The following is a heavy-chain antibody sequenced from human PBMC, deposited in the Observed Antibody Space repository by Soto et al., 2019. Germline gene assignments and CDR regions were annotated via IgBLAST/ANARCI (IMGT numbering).Heavy chain of an antibody. D-gene: IGHD6-13*01. CDR2: ISYDGSNK. CDR1: GFTVSSYG. J-gene: IGHJ6*02. Sequence: QVQLVESGGGVVQPGRSLRLSCAASGFTVSSYGMHWVRQAPGKGLEWVAVISYDGSNKYYADSVKGRFTISRDNSKNTLYLQMNSLRAEDTAVYYCAMLSSCWYVNYYYGMDVWGPGTTVTVSS. CDR3: AMLSSCWYVNYYYGMDV. V-gene: IGHV3-30*03.